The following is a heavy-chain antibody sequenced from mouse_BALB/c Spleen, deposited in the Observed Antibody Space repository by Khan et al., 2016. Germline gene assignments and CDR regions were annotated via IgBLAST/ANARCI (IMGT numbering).Heavy chain of an antibody. CDR2: INSDGSAI. V-gene: IGHV11-2*02. Sequence: DVQLLETGGGLVQPGGSRGLSCEGSGFTFSGFWMSWVRQTPGKTLEWIGDINSDGSAINYAPSIKDRFTIFRDNDKSTLYLQMSNVRSEDTATYFCMRYDGYYWYVDVWGAGTTVTVSS. CDR3: MRYDGYYWYVDV. J-gene: IGHJ1*01. D-gene: IGHD2-3*01. CDR1: GFTFSGFW.